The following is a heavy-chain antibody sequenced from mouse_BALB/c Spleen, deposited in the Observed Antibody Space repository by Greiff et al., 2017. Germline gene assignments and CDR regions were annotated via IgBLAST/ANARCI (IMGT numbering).Heavy chain of an antibody. CDR2: ISDGGSYT. CDR3: AREGGGYFDY. J-gene: IGHJ2*01. CDR1: GFTFSDYY. V-gene: IGHV5-4*02. Sequence: EVKLMESGGGLVKPGGSLKLSCAASGFTFSDYYMYWVRQTPEKRLEWVATISDGGSYTYYPDSVKGRFTISRDNAKNNLYLQMSSLKSEDTAMYYCAREGGGYFDYWGQGTTLTDSS.